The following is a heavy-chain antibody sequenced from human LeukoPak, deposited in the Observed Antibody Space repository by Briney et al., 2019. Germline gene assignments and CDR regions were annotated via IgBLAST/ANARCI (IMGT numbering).Heavy chain of an antibody. V-gene: IGHV1-18*01. Sequence: ASVKVSCKASGYTFTSYVISWVRQAPGQGLEWMGWISAYNGNTNYAQKLQGRVTMTTDTSTSTAYMELRSLRSDDTAVYYCARDPAPLYYYDSSGYLRDYWGQGTLVTVSS. J-gene: IGHJ4*02. D-gene: IGHD3-22*01. CDR1: GYTFTSYV. CDR2: ISAYNGNT. CDR3: ARDPAPLYYYDSSGYLRDY.